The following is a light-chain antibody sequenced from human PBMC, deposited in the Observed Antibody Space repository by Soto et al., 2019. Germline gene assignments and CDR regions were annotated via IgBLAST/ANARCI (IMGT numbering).Light chain of an antibody. CDR1: QSLLYSSNNKTY. CDR3: QQYYSDFFT. J-gene: IGKJ2*01. Sequence: DIVMSQSPEFLAVPLGERATINCKSSQSLLYSSNNKTYLAWYQHRPGQSPKMLIFWASARESGVPDRFSGSGSETEFTLSISRLQAEDAAVYYCQQYYSDFFTFGQGTRLEIK. V-gene: IGKV4-1*01. CDR2: WAS.